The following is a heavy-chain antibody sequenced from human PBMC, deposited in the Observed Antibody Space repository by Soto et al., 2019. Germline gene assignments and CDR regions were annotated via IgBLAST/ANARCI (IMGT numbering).Heavy chain of an antibody. CDR1: GFTFDDYA. D-gene: IGHD2-2*01. Sequence: GGSLRLSCAASGFTFDDYAMHWVRQPPGKGLEWVSLISWDGGSTYYADSVKGRFTISRDNRKNSLYLQMNSLIDEDTALYYCASGWRSTGCSYCYYRMAAWGRGSTV. V-gene: IGHV3-43D*04. CDR2: ISWDGGST. CDR3: ASGWRSTGCSYCYYRMAA. J-gene: IGHJ6*02.